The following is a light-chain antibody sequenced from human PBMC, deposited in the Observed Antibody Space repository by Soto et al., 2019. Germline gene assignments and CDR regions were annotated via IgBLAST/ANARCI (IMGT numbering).Light chain of an antibody. CDR1: QGIRSW. Sequence: DIQMTQSPSSVSASVGDRVTITCRTSQGIRSWLAWYQQKPGKAPRLLIYAASSLQSVVPSRLSCSGSGTDLTLTISSMQHEDFATYYCPQANSFPLTLGEGTKVEIK. V-gene: IGKV1-12*01. CDR2: AAS. CDR3: PQANSFPLT. J-gene: IGKJ4*01.